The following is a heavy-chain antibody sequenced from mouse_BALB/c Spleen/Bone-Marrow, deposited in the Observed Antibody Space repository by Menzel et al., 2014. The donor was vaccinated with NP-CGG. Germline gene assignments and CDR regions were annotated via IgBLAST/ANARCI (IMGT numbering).Heavy chain of an antibody. CDR2: INPASSTI. V-gene: IGHV4-1*02. J-gene: IGHJ3*01. D-gene: IGHD1-2*01. Sequence: EVKLEESGGGLVHPGGSLKLSCAASGFDFSRYWMTWVRQAPGKGLEWIGEINPASSTINYTPSLKDKFIISRDNAKNTLYLQMSKVRSEDTALYYCAKNYYYGYVAYWGQGTLVTVSA. CDR1: GFDFSRYW. CDR3: AKNYYYGYVAY.